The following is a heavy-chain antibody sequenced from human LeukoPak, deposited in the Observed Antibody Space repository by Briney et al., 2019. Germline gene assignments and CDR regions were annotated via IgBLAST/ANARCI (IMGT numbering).Heavy chain of an antibody. J-gene: IGHJ4*02. V-gene: IGHV3-74*01. Sequence: TGGSLRLSCAASGFTFTNHWMHWVRQAPGKGLVWVSRINSDGSTTSYAASVKGRFTISRDTAKNTLYLQMNSLRAEDTAVYYCARGHHYYDSSAYYYWGQGTLVTVSS. CDR2: INSDGSTT. D-gene: IGHD3-22*01. CDR1: GFTFTNHW. CDR3: ARGHHYYDSSAYYY.